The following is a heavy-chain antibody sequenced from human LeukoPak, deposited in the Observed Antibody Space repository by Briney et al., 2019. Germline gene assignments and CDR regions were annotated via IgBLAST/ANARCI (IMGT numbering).Heavy chain of an antibody. Sequence: SETLSLTCAVYGGSFSGYYWSWIRQPPGRGLEWIGEINHSGSANYNPSLKSRVTISVDTSKNQFSLKLSSVTAADTAVYYCARGPYYYDSSGSNHYYYYYGMDVWGQGTTVTVSS. V-gene: IGHV4-34*01. CDR3: ARGPYYYDSSGSNHYYYYYGMDV. J-gene: IGHJ6*02. CDR1: GGSFSGYY. CDR2: INHSGSA. D-gene: IGHD3-22*01.